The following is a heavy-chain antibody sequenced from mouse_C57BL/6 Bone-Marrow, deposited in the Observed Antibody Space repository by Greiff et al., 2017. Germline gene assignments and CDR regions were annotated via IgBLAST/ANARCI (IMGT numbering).Heavy chain of an antibody. D-gene: IGHD1-1*01. CDR1: GYTFTSYW. V-gene: IGHV1-50*01. Sequence: QVQLQQPGAELVKPGASVKLSCKASGYTFTSYWMQWVKPRPGQGLEWIGEIDPSDSYTNYNQKFKGKATLTVDTSSSTAYMQLSSLTSEDSAVYYCARHYGSSSYWYFDVWGTGTTVTVSS. CDR2: IDPSDSYT. CDR3: ARHYGSSSYWYFDV. J-gene: IGHJ1*03.